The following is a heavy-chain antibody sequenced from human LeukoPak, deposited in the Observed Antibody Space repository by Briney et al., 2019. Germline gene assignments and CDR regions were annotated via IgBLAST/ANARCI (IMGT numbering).Heavy chain of an antibody. CDR2: IKQDGSEK. D-gene: IGHD5-24*01. CDR1: AFTFSNYW. Sequence: GGSLRLSCAASAFTFSNYWMSWVRQAPGKGLEWVANIKQDGSEKYYVDSVKGRFTISRDNAKNSLYLEMNSLRAEDTAMFYCARDRRDGYNVLDYWGQGTLVTVSS. CDR3: ARDRRDGYNVLDY. J-gene: IGHJ4*02. V-gene: IGHV3-7*01.